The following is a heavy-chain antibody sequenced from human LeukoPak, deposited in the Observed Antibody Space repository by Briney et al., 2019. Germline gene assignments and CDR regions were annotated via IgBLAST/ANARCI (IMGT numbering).Heavy chain of an antibody. CDR3: AKDRPKFSGSYYEIDY. CDR1: EFTFSSYA. CDR2: ISGSGSIT. V-gene: IGHV3-23*01. Sequence: GGSLRLSCAASEFTFSSYAMSWVRQAPGKGLEWVSAISGSGSITYYADSVEGRFTTSRDNSKNTLFLQMNSLRAEDTAIYYCAKDRPKFSGSYYEIDYWGQGTLVTVSS. J-gene: IGHJ4*02. D-gene: IGHD1-26*01.